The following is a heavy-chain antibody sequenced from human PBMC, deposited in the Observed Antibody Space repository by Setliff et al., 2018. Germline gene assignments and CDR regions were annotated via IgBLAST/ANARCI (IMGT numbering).Heavy chain of an antibody. CDR1: GGSISSGGYY. Sequence: TSETLSLTCTVSGGSISSGGYYWSWIRQHPGKGLEWIGHIYYSGSTYYNPSLKSRVTISVDTSKNQFSLKLSSVTAADTAVYYCARVALVVVIRNAFDIWGQGTMVTVSS. V-gene: IGHV4-31*03. J-gene: IGHJ3*02. CDR3: ARVALVVVIRNAFDI. CDR2: IYYSGST. D-gene: IGHD2-21*01.